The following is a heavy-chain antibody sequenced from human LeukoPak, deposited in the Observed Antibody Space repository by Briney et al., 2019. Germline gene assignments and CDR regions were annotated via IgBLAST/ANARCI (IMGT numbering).Heavy chain of an antibody. Sequence: KPAQTLSLTCAVSGGSVSSGSYYWSWIRQPPGKGLEWIGYIYYSGSTNYNPSLKSRVTISVDTSKNQFSLKLSSVTAADTAAYYCARAPPPLGMDVWGQGTTVTVSS. CDR1: GGSVSSGSYY. J-gene: IGHJ6*02. CDR3: ARAPPPLGMDV. V-gene: IGHV4-61*01. CDR2: IYYSGST.